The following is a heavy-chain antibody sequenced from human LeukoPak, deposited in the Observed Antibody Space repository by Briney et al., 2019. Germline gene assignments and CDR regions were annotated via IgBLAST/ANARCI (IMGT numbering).Heavy chain of an antibody. CDR1: GFTFSRYT. V-gene: IGHV3-21*01. J-gene: IGHJ4*02. Sequence: PGGSLRLSCAASGFTFSRYTMNWVRQAPGKGLEWVSSISSSGDFIYYADSLKGRFTISRDHAKDSLYLQMNSLRAEDTAVYCCAREDYSSRYFDYWGQGALVTVSS. CDR3: AREDYSSRYFDY. CDR2: ISSSGDFI. D-gene: IGHD1-26*01.